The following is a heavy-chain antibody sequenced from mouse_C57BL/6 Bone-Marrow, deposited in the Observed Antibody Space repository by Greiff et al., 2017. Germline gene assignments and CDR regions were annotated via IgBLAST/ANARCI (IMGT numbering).Heavy chain of an antibody. D-gene: IGHD1-1*01. CDR3: ARRHYGSGWYFDV. CDR1: GFTFSSYA. CDR2: ISDGGSYT. V-gene: IGHV5-4*03. Sequence: EVMLVESGGGLVKPGGSLKLSCAASGFTFSSYAMSWVRQTPEKRLEWVATISDGGSYTYYPDNVKGRFTISRDNAKNNLYLQMSHLKSEDTAMYYCARRHYGSGWYFDVWGTGTTVTVSS. J-gene: IGHJ1*03.